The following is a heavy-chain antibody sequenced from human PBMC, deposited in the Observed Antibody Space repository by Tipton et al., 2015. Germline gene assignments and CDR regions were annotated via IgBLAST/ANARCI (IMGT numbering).Heavy chain of an antibody. CDR1: GGSISSSSYY. J-gene: IGHJ6*02. V-gene: IGHV4-61*05. CDR3: ARTQLRNRSYYYYGMDV. Sequence: TLSLTCTVSGGSISSSSYYWGWIRQPPGKGLEWIGYIYDSGTTNYNPSLKSRVTISVDTSKNQFSLKLSSVTAADTAVYYCARTQLRNRSYYYYGMDVWGQGTTVTVAS. CDR2: IYDSGTT. D-gene: IGHD1-14*01.